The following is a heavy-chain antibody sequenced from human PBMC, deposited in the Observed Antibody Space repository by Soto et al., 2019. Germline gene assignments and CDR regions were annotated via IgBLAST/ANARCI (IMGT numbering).Heavy chain of an antibody. CDR3: ARDLVGATPYYYYYYGMDV. V-gene: IGHV3-30-3*01. CDR1: GFTFSSSA. CDR2: ISYDGSNK. D-gene: IGHD1-26*01. Sequence: QVQLVESGGGVVQPGRSLRLSCAASGFTFSSSAMHWVRQAPGKGLEWVAVISYDGSNKYYADSVKGRFTISRDNSKNTLYLQMNRLRAEDTAVYYCARDLVGATPYYYYYYGMDVWGQGTTVTVSS. J-gene: IGHJ6*02.